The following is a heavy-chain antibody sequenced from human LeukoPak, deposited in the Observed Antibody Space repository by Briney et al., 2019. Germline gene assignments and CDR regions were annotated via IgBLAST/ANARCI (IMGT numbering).Heavy chain of an antibody. CDR1: GFTSSSYA. J-gene: IGHJ4*02. Sequence: GGSLRLSCAGSGFTSSSYAMSWIRQAPGKGLEWVSGISGSGSSPYYADSVKGRFTISRDNSKNTLYLQMNSLKAEDTAVYYCAKAEVQWLVLFRYFDYWGQGTLVTVSS. D-gene: IGHD6-19*01. CDR3: AKAEVQWLVLFRYFDY. CDR2: ISGSGSSP. V-gene: IGHV3-23*01.